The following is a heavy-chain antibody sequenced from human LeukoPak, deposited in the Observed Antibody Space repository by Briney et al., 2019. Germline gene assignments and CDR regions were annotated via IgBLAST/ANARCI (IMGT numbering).Heavy chain of an antibody. Sequence: SQTLSLTCTVSGDSISSGDYYWSWIRQPAGKGLEWIGRISSSGSTNYNPSLKSRISISVDTSKNQFSLRLSSVTAADTAVYYCARTTEGGYTYNYFYYYYMDVWGKGTTVTISS. CDR2: ISSSGST. J-gene: IGHJ6*03. V-gene: IGHV4-61*02. D-gene: IGHD5-18*01. CDR1: GDSISSGDYY. CDR3: ARTTEGGYTYNYFYYYYMDV.